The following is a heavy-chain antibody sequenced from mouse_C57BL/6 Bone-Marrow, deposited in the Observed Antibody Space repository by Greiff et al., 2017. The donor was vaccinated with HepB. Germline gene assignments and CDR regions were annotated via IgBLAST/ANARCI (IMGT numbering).Heavy chain of an antibody. CDR3: ARGELRLQYAY. Sequence: QVHVKQPGAELVRPGSSVKLSCKASGYTFTSYWMHWVKQRPIQGLEWIGNIDPSDSETHYNQKFKDKATLTVDKSSSTAYMQLSSLTSEDSAVYYCARGELRLQYAYWGQGTLVTVSA. CDR2: IDPSDSET. D-gene: IGHD3-2*02. CDR1: GYTFTSYW. V-gene: IGHV1-52*01. J-gene: IGHJ3*01.